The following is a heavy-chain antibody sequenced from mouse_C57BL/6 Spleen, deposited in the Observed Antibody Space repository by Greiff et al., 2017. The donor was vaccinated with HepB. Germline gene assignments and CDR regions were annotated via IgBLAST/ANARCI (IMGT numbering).Heavy chain of an antibody. CDR1: GYTFTSYW. J-gene: IGHJ4*01. CDR3: ARFGYYGRGAMDY. Sequence: VQLQQPGAELVKPGASVKMSCKASGYTFTSYWITWVKQRPGQGLEWIGDIYPGSGSTNYNEKFKSKATLTVDTSSSTAYMQLSSLTSEDSAVYYCARFGYYGRGAMDYWGQGTSVTVSS. V-gene: IGHV1-55*01. CDR2: IYPGSGST. D-gene: IGHD2-3*01.